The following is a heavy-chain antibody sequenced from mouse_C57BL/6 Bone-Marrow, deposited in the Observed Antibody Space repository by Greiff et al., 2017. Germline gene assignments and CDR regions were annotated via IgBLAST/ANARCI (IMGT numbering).Heavy chain of an antibody. D-gene: IGHD1-1*01. V-gene: IGHV1-19*01. CDR2: INPYNGGT. CDR1: GYTFTDYY. Sequence: VQLQQSGPVLVKPGASVKMSCKASGYTFTDYYMNWVKQSHGKSLEWIGVINPYNGGTSYNQKFKGKATLTVDKSSSTAYMELNSLTSEDSAVYYCARWDYYGSSPGWWFDVWGTGTTVTVSS. CDR3: ARWDYYGSSPGWWFDV. J-gene: IGHJ1*03.